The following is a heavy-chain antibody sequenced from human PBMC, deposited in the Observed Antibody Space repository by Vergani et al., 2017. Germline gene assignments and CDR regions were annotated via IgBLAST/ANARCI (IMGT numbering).Heavy chain of an antibody. CDR1: GFTLNTYG. J-gene: IGHJ6*01. CDR2: IRYDGSSE. D-gene: IGHD2/OR15-2a*01. Sequence: QVQILQSGGGVVQPGGSLRLSCTLSGFTLNTYGIHWVRQAPGKGLEWVSFIRYDGSSEYYGDSVKGRFTISRDKSQNTVNLQMNSLRTEDTAVYFCANAVIAGNVGVAYFGMDGWGRGATVTVCS. CDR3: ANAVIAGNVGVAYFGMDG. V-gene: IGHV3-30*02.